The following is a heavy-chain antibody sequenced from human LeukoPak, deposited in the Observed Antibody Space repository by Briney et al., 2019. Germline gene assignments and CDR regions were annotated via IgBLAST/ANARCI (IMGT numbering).Heavy chain of an antibody. CDR1: GFTFSSYA. J-gene: IGHJ4*02. D-gene: IGHD6-6*01. Sequence: GGSLRLSCAASGFTFSSYAMSWVRQAPGKGLEWVSDISGSGGSTYYADSVKGRFTISRDNAKNSLYLQMNSLRAEDTALYYCAREISISIAARGGFDYWGQGTLVTVSS. V-gene: IGHV3-23*01. CDR3: AREISISIAARGGFDY. CDR2: ISGSGGST.